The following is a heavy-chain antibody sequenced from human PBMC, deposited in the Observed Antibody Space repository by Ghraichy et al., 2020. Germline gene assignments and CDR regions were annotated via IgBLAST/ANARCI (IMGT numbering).Heavy chain of an antibody. J-gene: IGHJ2*01. V-gene: IGHV3-21*06. CDR1: GFTFSSYN. CDR2: IGSSSSSI. Sequence: GALRLSCAASGFTFSSYNFNWVRQAPGKGLEWVSSIGSSSSSIYYADSVKGRFTISRDNAKSSLFLHMNSLRAEDTAVYYCTRRLLGYCTGSSCYDSYWYFDLWGRGTLVTVSS. CDR3: TRRLLGYCTGSSCYDSYWYFDL. D-gene: IGHD2-15*01.